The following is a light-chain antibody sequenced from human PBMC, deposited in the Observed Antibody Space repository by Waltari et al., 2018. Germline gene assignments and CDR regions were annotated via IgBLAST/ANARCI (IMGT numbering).Light chain of an antibody. CDR1: SSDVGGYNY. V-gene: IGLV2-14*01. Sequence: QSALTQPASVSGSPGQSITISCTGTSSDVGGYNYVSWYQQHPGKAPKLRIYDVSKRRSGVSDGCSGSKSGNTASLTISGLQAEDEADYYCSSYTSSSTWVFGGGTKLTVL. CDR3: SSYTSSSTWV. J-gene: IGLJ3*02. CDR2: DVS.